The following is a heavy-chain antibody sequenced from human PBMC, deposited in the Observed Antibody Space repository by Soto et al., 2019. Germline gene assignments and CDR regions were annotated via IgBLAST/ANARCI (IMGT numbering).Heavy chain of an antibody. CDR1: GDSISRFY. J-gene: IGHJ5*02. D-gene: IGHD3-3*01. CDR2: LYYGRSA. Sequence: PSETLSLTCAVSGDSISRFYCMWIRQPPGKGLESIGYLYYGRSANYNPSLKSRVTLSVDTSKNQFSLKLSSVTAADTAVYYCARWWSGSRQGFDPWGQGTLVTVSS. V-gene: IGHV4-59*12. CDR3: ARWWSGSRQGFDP.